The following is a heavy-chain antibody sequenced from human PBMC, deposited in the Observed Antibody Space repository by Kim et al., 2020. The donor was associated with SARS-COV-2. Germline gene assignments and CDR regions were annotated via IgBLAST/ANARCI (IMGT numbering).Heavy chain of an antibody. Sequence: SETLSLTCTVSGGSVSSGSYYWSWIRQPPGKGLEWIGYIYYSGSTNYNPSLKSRVTISVDTSKNQFSLKLSSVTAADTAVYYCARRRGDGYNLLDYWGQG. CDR1: GGSVSSGSYY. CDR2: IYYSGST. D-gene: IGHD5-12*01. V-gene: IGHV4-61*01. J-gene: IGHJ4*02. CDR3: ARRRGDGYNLLDY.